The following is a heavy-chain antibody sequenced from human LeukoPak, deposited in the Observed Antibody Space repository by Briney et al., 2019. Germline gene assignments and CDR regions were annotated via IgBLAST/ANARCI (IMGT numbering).Heavy chain of an antibody. J-gene: IGHJ6*02. Sequence: GASVKVSCKASGYIFSNHGITWVRQAPGQGLEWMGWISSYNGNTNYAQSLQGRVTMTTDTSTSTAYMELRSLRSDDTAVYYCATEWGQGSSAYRNLYYYYGMDVWGQGTTVTVSS. D-gene: IGHD3-16*01. CDR1: GYIFSNHG. CDR3: ATEWGQGSSAYRNLYYYYGMDV. V-gene: IGHV1-18*01. CDR2: ISSYNGNT.